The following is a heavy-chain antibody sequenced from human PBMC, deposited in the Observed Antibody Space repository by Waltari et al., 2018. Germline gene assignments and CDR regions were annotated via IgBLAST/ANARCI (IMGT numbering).Heavy chain of an antibody. V-gene: IGHV3-15*01. CDR1: GFTFSNAW. D-gene: IGHD6-13*01. Sequence: EVQLVESGGGLVKPGGSLRLSCAASGFTFSNAWMSWVRQAPGKGLEWVGRIKSKTDGGTTDYAAPVKGRFTISRDNAKNSLYLQMNSLRAEDTAVYYCARTIAAAGTEDYYYGMDVWGQGTTVTVSS. CDR2: IKSKTDGGTT. CDR3: ARTIAAAGTEDYYYGMDV. J-gene: IGHJ6*02.